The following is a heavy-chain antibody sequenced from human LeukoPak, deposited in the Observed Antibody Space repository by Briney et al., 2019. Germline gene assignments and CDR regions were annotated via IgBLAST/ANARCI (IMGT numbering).Heavy chain of an antibody. D-gene: IGHD2-15*01. CDR2: FTAGGSST. CDR1: GFSVSNYA. J-gene: IGHJ4*02. V-gene: IGHV3-23*01. Sequence: GGSLRLSCAASGFSVSNYALSWVRQAPGKGLEWVSSFTAGGSSTYNTDSVEGRFTISRDISKNTLYMQMNSLRAEDTAVYYCARGGGLQRRYFEYWGQGTLLTVSS. CDR3: ARGGGLQRRYFEY.